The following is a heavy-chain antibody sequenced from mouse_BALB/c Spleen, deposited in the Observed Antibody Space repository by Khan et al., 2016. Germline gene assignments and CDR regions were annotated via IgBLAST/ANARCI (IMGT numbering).Heavy chain of an antibody. CDR3: ARIYYGGAY. CDR2: IDPANGNT. D-gene: IGHD2-1*01. Sequence: VQLQQSGADLVKPGASVKLSCTASGFNIKDTYIHWVKQRPEQALEWIGRIDPANGNTEYDPKFQGKATITADISSNTAYLQLSSLTSEDTAVYYCARIYYGGAYWGQGTLVTGSA. CDR1: GFNIKDTY. V-gene: IGHV14-3*02. J-gene: IGHJ3*01.